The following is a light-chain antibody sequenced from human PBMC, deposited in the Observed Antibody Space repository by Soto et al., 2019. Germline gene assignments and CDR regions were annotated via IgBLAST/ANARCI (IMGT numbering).Light chain of an antibody. V-gene: IGLV7-46*01. Sequence: QAVVTQDPSVTVSPGGTVILTCGSSTGAVTGDHYPYWFQQKPGQAPRILIYDTNNKNSWTPGRFSGSLLGGKAALTLSGAHPDDEADYYCFLTYGGLQVFGGGTKLTVL. J-gene: IGLJ3*02. CDR3: FLTYGGLQV. CDR1: TGAVTGDHY. CDR2: DTN.